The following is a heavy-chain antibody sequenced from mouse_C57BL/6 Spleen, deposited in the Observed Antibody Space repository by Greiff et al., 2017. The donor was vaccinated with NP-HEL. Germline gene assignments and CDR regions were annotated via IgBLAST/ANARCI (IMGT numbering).Heavy chain of an antibody. V-gene: IGHV1-69*01. CDR1: GYTFTSYW. J-gene: IGHJ1*03. CDR2: IDPSDSYT. Sequence: QVQLQQPGAELVMPGASVKLSCKASGYTFTSYWMHWVKQRPGQGLEWIGEIDPSDSYTNYNQKFKGKSTLTVDKSSSTAYMQLSSLTSEDSAVYYCARCVTWYFDVWGTGTTVTVSS. D-gene: IGHD2-1*01. CDR3: ARCVTWYFDV.